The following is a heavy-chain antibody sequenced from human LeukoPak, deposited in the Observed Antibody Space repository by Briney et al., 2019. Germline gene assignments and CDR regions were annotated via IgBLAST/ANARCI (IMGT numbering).Heavy chain of an antibody. CDR3: ARDGVRLVGAWDYFDY. CDR1: GYSISSGYC. D-gene: IGHD1-26*01. J-gene: IGHJ4*02. V-gene: IGHV4-38-2*02. Sequence: SETLSLTCTVSGYSISSGYCWGWIRPSPGKGLEWIGSIYYSGSTHYNPPLKSRVTISVDTSKNQFSLKLTSVTAADTAMYYCARDGVRLVGAWDYFDYWGQGTLVTVSS. CDR2: IYYSGST.